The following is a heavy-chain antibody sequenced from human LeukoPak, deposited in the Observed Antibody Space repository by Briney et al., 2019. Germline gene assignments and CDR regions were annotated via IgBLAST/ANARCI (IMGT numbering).Heavy chain of an antibody. D-gene: IGHD3-22*01. CDR3: ARSLNYYDSSPSGS. CDR1: GFTFSSYS. Sequence: PGGSLRLSCAASGFTFSSYSMNWVRQAPGRGLEWVSYISSSSSTIYYADSVKGRFTISRDNAKNSLYLQMNSLRAEDTAVYYCARSLNYYDSSPSGSWGQGTLVTVSS. J-gene: IGHJ1*01. V-gene: IGHV3-48*04. CDR2: ISSSSSTI.